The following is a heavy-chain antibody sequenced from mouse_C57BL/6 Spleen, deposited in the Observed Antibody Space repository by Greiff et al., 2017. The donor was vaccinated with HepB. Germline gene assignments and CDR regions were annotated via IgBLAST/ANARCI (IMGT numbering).Heavy chain of an antibody. CDR2: ISSGSSTI. D-gene: IGHD1-1*01. CDR1: GFTFSDYG. J-gene: IGHJ2*01. Sequence: DVHLVESGGGLVKPGGSLKLSCAASGFTFSDYGMHWVRQAPEKGLEWVAYISSGSSTIYYADTVKGRFTISRDNAKNTLFLQMTSLRSEDTAMYYCARGTTVVEDFDYWGQGTTLTVSS. CDR3: ARGTTVVEDFDY. V-gene: IGHV5-17*01.